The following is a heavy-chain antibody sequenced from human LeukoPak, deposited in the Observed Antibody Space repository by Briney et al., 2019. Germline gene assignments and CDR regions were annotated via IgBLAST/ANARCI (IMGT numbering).Heavy chain of an antibody. CDR3: AELGITMIRGV. CDR1: GFTFSSYG. CDR2: ISSSGSTI. Sequence: GGSLRLSCAASGFTFSSYGMNWVRQAPGKGLEWVSYISSSGSTIYYADSVKGRFTISRDNAKNSLYLQMNSLRAEDTAVYYCAELGITMIRGVWDKGTTVTISS. J-gene: IGHJ6*03. V-gene: IGHV3-48*04. D-gene: IGHD3-22*01.